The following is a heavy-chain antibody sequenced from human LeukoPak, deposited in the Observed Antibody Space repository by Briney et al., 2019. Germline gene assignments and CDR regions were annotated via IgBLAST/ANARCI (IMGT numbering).Heavy chain of an antibody. J-gene: IGHJ4*02. CDR2: IYPGDSDT. V-gene: IGHV5-51*01. CDR1: GYSFTSYW. D-gene: IGHD6-19*01. Sequence: GESLKISCKGSGYSFTSYWIGWVRQMPGKGLEWMGIIYPGDSDTRYSPSFQGQVTISADKSISTAYLQWSSLKASDTAMHYCARAPAGYSSGWYAGNDYWGQGTLVTVSS. CDR3: ARAPAGYSSGWYAGNDY.